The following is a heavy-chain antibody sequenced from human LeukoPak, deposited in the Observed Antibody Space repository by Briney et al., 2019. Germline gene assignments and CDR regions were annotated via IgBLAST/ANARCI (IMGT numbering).Heavy chain of an antibody. D-gene: IGHD1-26*01. J-gene: IGHJ4*02. Sequence: GGSLRLSCAASGFTFSTYGMNWVRQAPGKGLEWVSAIGGSGDPTYYADPVKGRFTISGDNSKNTLYLQMNSLRAEDTAVYYCAKDLAPGNYWGQGTLVTVSS. V-gene: IGHV3-23*01. CDR3: AKDLAPGNY. CDR2: IGGSGDPT. CDR1: GFTFSTYG.